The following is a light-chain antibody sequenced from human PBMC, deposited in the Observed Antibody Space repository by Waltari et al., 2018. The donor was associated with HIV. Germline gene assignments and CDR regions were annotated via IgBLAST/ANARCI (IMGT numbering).Light chain of an antibody. Sequence: QSAPTQPPSASGSPGQSVTLSCTGTSSDIGGYKFVSWYQQHPGKAPKLIIYEDNKRPSGVPERFSGSKSGITASLTVSGLQDEDEADYYCFSYAGSRAYVFGTGTKLTVL. CDR1: SSDIGGYKF. J-gene: IGLJ1*01. CDR2: EDN. CDR3: FSYAGSRAYV. V-gene: IGLV2-8*01.